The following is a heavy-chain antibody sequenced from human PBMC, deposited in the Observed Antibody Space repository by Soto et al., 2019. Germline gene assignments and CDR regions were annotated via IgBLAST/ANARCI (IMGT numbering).Heavy chain of an antibody. Sequence: LSCAASGFTFNIYAMTWVRQAPGKGLEWVSAISRYGDITYYADSVEGRFSISRDNSKNTLYLQMNSLRAEDTAVYYCAKDRYLDHDSRGYLFDNWGQGTLVTVSS. D-gene: IGHD3-22*01. CDR1: GFTFNIYA. J-gene: IGHJ4*02. V-gene: IGHV3-23*01. CDR3: AKDRYLDHDSRGYLFDN. CDR2: ISRYGDIT.